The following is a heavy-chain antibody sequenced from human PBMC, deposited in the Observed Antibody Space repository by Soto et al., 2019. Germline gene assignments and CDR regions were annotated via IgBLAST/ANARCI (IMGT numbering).Heavy chain of an antibody. CDR3: ARGIWVATTADYYLDS. D-gene: IGHD5-12*01. Sequence: SVKVSCKASGGTFSSYTISWVRQAPGQGLEWMGRIIPILGIANYAQKFQGRVTITADKSTSTAYMEVNSLRSEDTALYYCARGIWVATTADYYLDSWGQATLVTVSS. CDR2: IIPILGIA. V-gene: IGHV1-69*02. CDR1: GGTFSSYT. J-gene: IGHJ4*02.